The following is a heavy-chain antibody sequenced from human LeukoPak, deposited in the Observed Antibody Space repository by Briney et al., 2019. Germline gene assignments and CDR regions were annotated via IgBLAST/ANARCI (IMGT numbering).Heavy chain of an antibody. V-gene: IGHV4-39*01. CDR2: IYYSGST. CDR3: ARQEIATIRGFDN. D-gene: IGHD5-24*01. J-gene: IGHJ4*02. CDR1: GGSISSSSYY. Sequence: PSETLSLTCTVSGGSISSSSYYWGWIRQPPGKGLEWIGSIYYSGSTYYNPSLKSRVTISVDTSKNQFSLKLGSVTAADTAVYYCARQEIATIRGFDNWGQGTLVTVSS.